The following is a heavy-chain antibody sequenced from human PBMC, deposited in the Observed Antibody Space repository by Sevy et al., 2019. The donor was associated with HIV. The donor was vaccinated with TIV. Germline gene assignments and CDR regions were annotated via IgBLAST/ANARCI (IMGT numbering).Heavy chain of an antibody. CDR2: IRSKAYGGTT. V-gene: IGHV3-49*03. D-gene: IGHD3-22*01. J-gene: IGHJ6*03. CDR3: TRRYDSSGYYYYYYMDV. CDR1: GFTFGDYA. Sequence: GESLKISCTASGFTFGDYAMSWFRQAPGKGLEWVGFIRSKAYGGTTEYAASVKGRFTISRDDSKSIAYLQMNSLKTEDTAVYYCTRRYDSSGYYYYYYMDVWGKGTTVTVSS.